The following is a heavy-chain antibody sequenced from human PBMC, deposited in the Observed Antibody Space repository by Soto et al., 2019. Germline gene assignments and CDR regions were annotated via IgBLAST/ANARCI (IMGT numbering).Heavy chain of an antibody. CDR3: AKDYTPGIAAAAGIVDY. Sequence: SETLSLTCTVSGGSISSGGYYWSWIRQHPGKGLEWIGYIYYSGSTCYNPSLKSRVTISVDTSKNQFSLKLSSVTAEDTAVYYCAKDYTPGIAAAAGIVDYWGQGTLVTVSS. V-gene: IGHV4-31*03. CDR2: IYYSGST. CDR1: GGSISSGGYY. D-gene: IGHD6-13*01. J-gene: IGHJ4*02.